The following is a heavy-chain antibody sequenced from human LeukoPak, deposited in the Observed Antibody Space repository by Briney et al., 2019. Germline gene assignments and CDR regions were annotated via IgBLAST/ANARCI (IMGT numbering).Heavy chain of an antibody. CDR1: GYTFTSYG. V-gene: IGHV1-18*01. Sequence: ASVKVSCKASGYTFTSYGISWARQAPGQGLEWMGWINTYNGNTKYAQNLQGRVTMTTDTSTSTAYMELRSLRSDDTAVYYCARDQEQQLVGVSDFDYWGQGTLVTVSS. CDR2: INTYNGNT. D-gene: IGHD6-13*01. J-gene: IGHJ4*02. CDR3: ARDQEQQLVGVSDFDY.